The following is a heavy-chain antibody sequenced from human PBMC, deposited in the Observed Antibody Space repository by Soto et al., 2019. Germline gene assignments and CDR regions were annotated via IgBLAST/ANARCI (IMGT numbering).Heavy chain of an antibody. Sequence: SRTLSLTCAISGDTVSSDTAAWNWIRQSPSRGLEWLGRTSYRSKWYYDYATSVKGRVTINPDTSKNQFSLQLNSATPEDTALYYCARGVGRDLWDCMDVWGQGTTFTVSS. CDR1: GDTVSSDTAA. CDR2: TSYRSKWYY. J-gene: IGHJ6*02. D-gene: IGHD3-3*01. V-gene: IGHV6-1*01. CDR3: ARGVGRDLWDCMDV.